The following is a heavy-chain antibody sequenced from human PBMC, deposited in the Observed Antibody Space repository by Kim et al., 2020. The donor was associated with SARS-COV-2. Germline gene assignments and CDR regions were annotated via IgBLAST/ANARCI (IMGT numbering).Heavy chain of an antibody. V-gene: IGHV1-18*01. CDR2: ISAYNGNT. CDR1: GYTFTSYG. D-gene: IGHD3-22*01. Sequence: ASVKVSCKASGYTFTSYGISWVRQAPGQGLEWMGWISAYNGNTNYAQKLQGRVTMTTDTSTSTAYMELRSLRSDDTAVYYCARDSLSSSGYSRGYYYYGMDVWGQGTTVTVSS. CDR3: ARDSLSSSGYSRGYYYYGMDV. J-gene: IGHJ6*02.